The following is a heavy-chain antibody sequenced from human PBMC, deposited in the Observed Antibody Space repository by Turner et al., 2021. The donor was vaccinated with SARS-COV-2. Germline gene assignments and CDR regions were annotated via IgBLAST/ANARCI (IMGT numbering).Heavy chain of an antibody. CDR3: ARLMDTAMDYYGTDV. V-gene: IGHV4-39*01. D-gene: IGHD5-18*01. CDR1: GGSISSSSYY. Sequence: QLQLQASGPGLVKPSETLSLTCTVSGGSISSSSYYWGWIRQPPGKGLEWIGNIDYSGGAYYNPSLKSRVTISVDPSKSQFSLKLTSVTAADTAVYYCARLMDTAMDYYGTDVWGQGTTVTVSS. CDR2: IDYSGGA. J-gene: IGHJ6*02.